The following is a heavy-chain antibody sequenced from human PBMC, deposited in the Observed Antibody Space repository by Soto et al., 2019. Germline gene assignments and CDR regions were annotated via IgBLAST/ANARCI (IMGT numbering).Heavy chain of an antibody. CDR3: ATGRTVPSDTHFDY. CDR2: ISYDGGSE. Sequence: HPGGSLRLSCAASGFTFSRFGMHWIRQAPGKGLEWLADISYDGGSECYADSVKGRFTISRDNSKNTVYLQMNSLTAEDTAVFYCATGRTVPSDTHFDYWGQGTLVTVSS. D-gene: IGHD4-17*01. V-gene: IGHV3-30*03. CDR1: GFTFSRFG. J-gene: IGHJ4*02.